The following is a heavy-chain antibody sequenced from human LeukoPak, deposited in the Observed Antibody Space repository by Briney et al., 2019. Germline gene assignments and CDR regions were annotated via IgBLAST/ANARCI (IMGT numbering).Heavy chain of an antibody. J-gene: IGHJ6*02. D-gene: IGHD3-10*01. CDR1: GFTFSSYS. CDR3: ARVGLLWFGGLSSYGMDV. V-gene: IGHV3-21*01. CDR2: ISSSSSYI. Sequence: GGSLRLSCAASGFTFSSYSMNWVRQAPGKGLEWVSSISSSSSYIYYADSVKGRFTISRDNAKTSLYLQMNSLRAEDTAVYYCARVGLLWFGGLSSYGMDVWGQGTAVTVSS.